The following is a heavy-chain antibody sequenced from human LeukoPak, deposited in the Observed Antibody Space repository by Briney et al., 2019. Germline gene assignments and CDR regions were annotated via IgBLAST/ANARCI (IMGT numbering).Heavy chain of an antibody. CDR3: GKDPDVVVASTPDH. CDR2: LSGSGGST. V-gene: IGHV3-23*01. J-gene: IGHJ4*02. Sequence: PGGSLRLSCAASGFTFPDYAMSWVRQAPGKGLEWVSALSGSGGSTYYAVSVKGRFTISRDNSKNTLYLQMNALRAEDTAIYYCGKDPDVVVASTPDHWGQGILVTVSS. CDR1: GFTFPDYA. D-gene: IGHD2-15*01.